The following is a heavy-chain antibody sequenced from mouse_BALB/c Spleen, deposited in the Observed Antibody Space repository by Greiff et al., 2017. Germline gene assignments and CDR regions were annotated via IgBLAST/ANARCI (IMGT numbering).Heavy chain of an antibody. CDR1: GFTFSSYG. CDR3: ARSYYGNYIPFAY. CDR2: INSNGGST. V-gene: IGHV5-6-3*01. J-gene: IGHJ3*01. Sequence: EVQRVESGGGLVQPGGSLKLSCAASGFTFSSYGMSWVRQTPDKRLELVATINSNGGSTYYPDSVKGRFTISRDNAKNTLYLQMSSLKSEDTAMYYCARSYYGNYIPFAYWGQGTLVTVSA. D-gene: IGHD2-10*01.